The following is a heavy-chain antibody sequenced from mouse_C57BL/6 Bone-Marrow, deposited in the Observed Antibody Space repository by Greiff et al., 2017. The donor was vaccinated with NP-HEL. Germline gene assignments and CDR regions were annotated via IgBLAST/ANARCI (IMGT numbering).Heavy chain of an antibody. V-gene: IGHV1-19*01. Sequence: VQLQQSGPVLVKPGASVKMSCKASGYTFTDYYMNWVKQSHGKSLEWIGVINPYNGGTSYNQKFKGKATLTVDKSSSTAYMELNSLTSEDSAVYYCARLRFPLDYWGQGTTLTVSS. CDR1: GYTFTDYY. J-gene: IGHJ2*01. CDR3: ARLRFPLDY. CDR2: INPYNGGT.